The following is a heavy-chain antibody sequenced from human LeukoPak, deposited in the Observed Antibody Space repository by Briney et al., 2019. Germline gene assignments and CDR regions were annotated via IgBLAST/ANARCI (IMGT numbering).Heavy chain of an antibody. CDR1: EFTFSGYG. V-gene: IGHV3-30*18. CDR2: ISYDGSYK. Sequence: PGGSLRLSCAASEFTFSGYGMHWVRQAPGKGLEWVAVISYDGSYKYYADSVQGRFTISRDNSKNTLYLQMNSPRPDDTAVYYCAKWDFDYWGQGTLVTVSS. J-gene: IGHJ4*02. CDR3: AKWDFDY.